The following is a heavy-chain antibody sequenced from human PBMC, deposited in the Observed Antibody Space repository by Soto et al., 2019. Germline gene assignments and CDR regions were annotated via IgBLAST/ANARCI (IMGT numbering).Heavy chain of an antibody. V-gene: IGHV4-30-4*01. CDR2: MYYSGST. CDR1: GGSISSGDYY. J-gene: IGHJ4*02. D-gene: IGHD5-12*01. CDR3: ARWLGYGPHFGY. Sequence: QVQLQESGPGLVKPSQTLSLTCTVSGGSISSGDYYWSWIRQPPGKGLEWIGYMYYSGSTYYNPSLKIRVTISVDTSNSRFALKLSSVTDADTAVYYCARWLGYGPHFGYWGQGTLVTVSS.